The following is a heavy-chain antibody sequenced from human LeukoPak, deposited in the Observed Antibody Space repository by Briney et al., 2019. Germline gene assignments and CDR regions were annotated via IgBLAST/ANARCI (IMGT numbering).Heavy chain of an antibody. D-gene: IGHD2-2*01. CDR2: ISYDGSYK. J-gene: IGHJ4*02. V-gene: IGHV3-30*18. Sequence: TGGSLRLSCAASGFTFSNYGMHWVRQAPGKGLEWVTVISYDGSYKYYADSVKGRFTISRDNSKNTLYLQMNSLRAEDTAVYYCAKEKVVVVPAAILDYWGQRTLVTVSS. CDR3: AKEKVVVVPAAILDY. CDR1: GFTFSNYG.